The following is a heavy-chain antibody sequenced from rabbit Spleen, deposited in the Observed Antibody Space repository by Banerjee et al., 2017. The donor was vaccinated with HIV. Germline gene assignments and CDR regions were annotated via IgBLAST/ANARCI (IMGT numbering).Heavy chain of an antibody. J-gene: IGHJ6*01. CDR3: ARDTGSSFSSYGMDL. Sequence: QSLEESGGDLVKPGASLTLTCTASGFSFSTINYMCWVRQAPGKGLEWVACAYAGSSGSTYSATWAKGRFTISKTSSTTVTLQMTSLTAAHTATYFCARDTGSSFSSYGMDLWGPGTLVTVS. D-gene: IGHD8-1*01. V-gene: IGHV1S40*01. CDR1: GFSFSTINY. CDR2: AYAGSSGST.